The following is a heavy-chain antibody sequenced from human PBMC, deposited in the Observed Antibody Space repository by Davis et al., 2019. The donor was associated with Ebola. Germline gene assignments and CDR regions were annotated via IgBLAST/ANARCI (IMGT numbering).Heavy chain of an antibody. Sequence: PSETLSPTCRLSGGSISSDDYFWSWIRQPPGKGLEWIGDIYYSGRTYNNPSLKSRITISIDTSKNHFSLNLTSVNADDTAVYYCARAHYYDSRADWFDPWGQGTLVTVSS. D-gene: IGHD3-22*01. J-gene: IGHJ5*02. V-gene: IGHV4-30-4*01. CDR1: GGSISSDDYF. CDR3: ARAHYYDSRADWFDP. CDR2: IYYSGRT.